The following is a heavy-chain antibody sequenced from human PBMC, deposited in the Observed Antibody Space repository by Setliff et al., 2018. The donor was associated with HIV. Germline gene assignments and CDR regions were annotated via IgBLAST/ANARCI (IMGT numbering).Heavy chain of an antibody. CDR1: GGTFSGNA. J-gene: IGHJ6*03. D-gene: IGHD6-6*01. CDR3: AREESSIAARHYYYMDV. V-gene: IGHV1-69*13. CDR2: IIPIFGSA. Sequence: SVKVSCKASGGTFSGNAISWVRQAPGQGLEWMGGIIPIFGSANYAQKFQGRVTITADESTSTAYMELSGLTSEDSAVYYCAREESSIAARHYYYMDVWGKGTTVTVSS.